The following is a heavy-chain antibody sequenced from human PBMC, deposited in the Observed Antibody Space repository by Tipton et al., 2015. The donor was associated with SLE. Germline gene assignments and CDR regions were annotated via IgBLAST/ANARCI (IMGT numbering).Heavy chain of an antibody. J-gene: IGHJ4*02. Sequence: TLSLTCTVSGGSISSYYWSWIRQPPGKGLEWIGYIYYSGSTNYNPSLKSRVTISVDTSKNQFSLKLSSVTAADTAVYYCARVAGGEGYRPFYYWGQGTLVTVSS. CDR2: IYYSGST. V-gene: IGHV4-59*01. CDR3: ARVAGGEGYRPFYY. D-gene: IGHD5-24*01. CDR1: GGSISSYY.